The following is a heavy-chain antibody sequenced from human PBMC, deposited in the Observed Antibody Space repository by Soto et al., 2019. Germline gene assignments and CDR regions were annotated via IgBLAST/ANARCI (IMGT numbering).Heavy chain of an antibody. CDR1: GFTFSNYA. CDR3: AREALGSSGWLDY. Sequence: QVQVVESGGGVVQHGRSLRLSCAASGFTFSNYAMHWVRQAPGKGLEWVTVISYDGTDKYYADSVKGRFTISRDNSKNTLYLQMNSLRPEDTAVYYCAREALGSSGWLDYWGQGTLVTVSS. V-gene: IGHV3-30-3*01. J-gene: IGHJ4*02. CDR2: ISYDGTDK. D-gene: IGHD6-19*01.